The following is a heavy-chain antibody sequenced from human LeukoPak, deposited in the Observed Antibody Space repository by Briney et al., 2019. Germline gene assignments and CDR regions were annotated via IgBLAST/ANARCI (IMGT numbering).Heavy chain of an antibody. V-gene: IGHV3-21*01. CDR2: ISSSSSYI. J-gene: IGHJ4*02. CDR3: AREVGYYDFWSGY. CDR1: GFTFSSYS. D-gene: IGHD3-3*01. Sequence: PGGSLRLSCAASGFTFSSYSMNWVRQAPGKGLEWVSSISSSSSYIYYADSVKGRFTISRDNAKNSLYLQMNSLRAEDTAVYYCAREVGYYDFWSGYWGQGTLVTVSS.